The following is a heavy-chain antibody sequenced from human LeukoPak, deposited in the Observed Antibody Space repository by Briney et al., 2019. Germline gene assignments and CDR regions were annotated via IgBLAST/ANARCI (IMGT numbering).Heavy chain of an antibody. Sequence: ASVKVSCKASGYTFTSYGISWVRQAPGQGREWMGWISAYNGNTNYAQKLQGRVTMTTDTSTSTAYMELRSLRSDDTAVYYCARDKVVVVPAAIRSRWFDPWGQGTLVIVSS. CDR3: ARDKVVVVPAAIRSRWFDP. D-gene: IGHD2-2*01. J-gene: IGHJ5*02. CDR2: ISAYNGNT. CDR1: GYTFTSYG. V-gene: IGHV1-18*01.